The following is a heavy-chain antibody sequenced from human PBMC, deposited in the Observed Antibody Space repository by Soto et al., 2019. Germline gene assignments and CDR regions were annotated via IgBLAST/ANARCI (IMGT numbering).Heavy chain of an antibody. CDR3: ARDNGLAGSFDP. V-gene: IGHV3-48*02. Sequence: PXVSLRLSCAASGFTFRSYSMNWVRQAPGKGLEWISYISIGATAIFYADSVKGRFTISRDDAKNSLYLEMNSLRDEDTSVYYCARDNGLAGSFDPWGQGALVTVSS. CDR1: GFTFRSYS. D-gene: IGHD3-3*02. J-gene: IGHJ5*02. CDR2: ISIGATAI.